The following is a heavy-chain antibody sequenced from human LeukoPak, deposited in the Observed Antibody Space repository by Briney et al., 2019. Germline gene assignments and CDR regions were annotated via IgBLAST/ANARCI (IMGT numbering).Heavy chain of an antibody. D-gene: IGHD2-15*01. CDR2: IYTSRST. CDR3: ARDCAGGGSCNFDY. J-gene: IGHJ4*02. CDR1: GGSISSYY. V-gene: IGHV4-4*07. Sequence: SETLSLTCTVSGGSISSYYWSWIRQPAGKGLEWIGRIYTSRSTNYNPSPRSRVTISVYKSKNQFSLKLSSVTAADTAVYYCARDCAGGGSCNFDYWGQGTLVTVSS.